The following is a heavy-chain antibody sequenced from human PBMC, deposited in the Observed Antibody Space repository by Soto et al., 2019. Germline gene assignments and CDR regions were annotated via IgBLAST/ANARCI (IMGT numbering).Heavy chain of an antibody. CDR2: IYPGDSDT. CDR3: ARLRGTTPTTKFFFDY. V-gene: IGHV5-51*01. J-gene: IGHJ4*02. CDR1: GYSFTSYW. Sequence: PGESLKISCKGSGYSFTSYWIGWVRQMPGKGLEWMGIIYPGDSDTRYSPSFQGQVTISADKSISTAYLQWSSLKASDTAMYYCARLRGTTPTTKFFFDYWGQGTLVTVSS. D-gene: IGHD3-10*01.